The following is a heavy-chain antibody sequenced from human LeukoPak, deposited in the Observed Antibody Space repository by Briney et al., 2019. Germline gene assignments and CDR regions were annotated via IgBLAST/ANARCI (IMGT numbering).Heavy chain of an antibody. Sequence: GGSLRLSCAASGFTLSSYWMSLVRQAPGKGLEWVANIKQDGSEKYYVDSVKGRFTISRDNAKNSLYLQMNSLRAEDTAVYYCARVSDSSSWYRRYYYYFMDVWGKGTTVTISS. V-gene: IGHV3-7*01. CDR3: ARVSDSSSWYRRYYYYFMDV. CDR1: GFTLSSYW. CDR2: IKQDGSEK. J-gene: IGHJ6*03. D-gene: IGHD6-13*01.